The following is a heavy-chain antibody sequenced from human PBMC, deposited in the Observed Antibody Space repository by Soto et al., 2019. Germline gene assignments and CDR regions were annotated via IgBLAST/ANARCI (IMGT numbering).Heavy chain of an antibody. Sequence: SLILSCGASGIECSNYAMSWFRQSPGKGLEWVSISSASGRSRYHSDSVKGRFTISRDNSKNTLYLHMTNLRAEDTAVYYCAKDGNWLDVYFDVWGQGSPVTVSS. V-gene: IGHV3-23*01. J-gene: IGHJ4*02. CDR2: SSASGRSR. CDR1: GIECSNYA. CDR3: AKDGNWLDVYFDV. D-gene: IGHD6-19*01.